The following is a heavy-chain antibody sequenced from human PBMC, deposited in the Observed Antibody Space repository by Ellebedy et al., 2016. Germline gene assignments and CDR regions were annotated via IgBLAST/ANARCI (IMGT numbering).Heavy chain of an antibody. V-gene: IGHV1-2*02. CDR1: GYTFTGYY. CDR2: INPNSGGT. Sequence: ASVKVSCXASGYTFTGYYMHWVRQAPGQGLEWMGWINPNSGGTNYAQKFQGRVTMTRDTSISTAYMELSRLRSDDTAVYYCAVGREGYYYGSGSYPIGYWGQGTLVTVSS. J-gene: IGHJ4*02. CDR3: AVGREGYYYGSGSYPIGY. D-gene: IGHD3-10*01.